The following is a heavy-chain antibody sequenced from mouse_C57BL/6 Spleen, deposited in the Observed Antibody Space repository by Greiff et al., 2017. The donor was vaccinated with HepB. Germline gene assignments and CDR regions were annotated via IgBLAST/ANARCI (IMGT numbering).Heavy chain of an antibody. CDR3: AAFYDGYLYAMDY. D-gene: IGHD2-3*01. J-gene: IGHJ4*01. CDR1: GFSLTSYA. CDR2: IWTGGGT. V-gene: IGHV2-9-1*01. Sequence: VQLVESGPGLVAPSQSLSITCTVSGFSLTSYAISWVRQPPGKGLEWLGVIWTGGGTNYNSALKSRLSISKDNSKSQVFLKMNSLQTDDTARYYCAAFYDGYLYAMDYWGQGTSVTVSS.